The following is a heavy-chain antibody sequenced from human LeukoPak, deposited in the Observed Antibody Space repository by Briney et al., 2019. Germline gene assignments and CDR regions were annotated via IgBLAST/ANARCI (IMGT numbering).Heavy chain of an antibody. D-gene: IGHD5-18*01. CDR2: IYYSGST. CDR1: GDSMSSFY. V-gene: IGHV4-59*01. Sequence: SETLSLTCTVSGDSMSSFYWSWIRQPPGKGLEWIGYIYYSGSTNYNPSLKSRVTISVDTTKNQFSLKLSSVTAADTAVYYCARTTEGGYTYDYFYYYYMDVWGKGTTVTISS. J-gene: IGHJ6*03. CDR3: ARTTEGGYTYDYFYYYYMDV.